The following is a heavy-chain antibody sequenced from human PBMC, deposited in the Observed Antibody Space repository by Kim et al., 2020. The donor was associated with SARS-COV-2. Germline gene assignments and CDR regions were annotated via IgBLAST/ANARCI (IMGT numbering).Heavy chain of an antibody. CDR2: INYDRST. CDR3: ARGRYFDWLFHQSPHYFDY. V-gene: IGHV4-34*01. CDR1: GDPVNGYY. Sequence: SETLSLTCAVYGDPVNGYYWSWIRQPPGKGLEWIGEINYDRSTNYKPSLKCRVTMSLDSSKSQFFLRLTSLTAADTAVYYCARGRYFDWLFHQSPHYFDYWGQGNLVTVSS. D-gene: IGHD3-9*01. J-gene: IGHJ4*02.